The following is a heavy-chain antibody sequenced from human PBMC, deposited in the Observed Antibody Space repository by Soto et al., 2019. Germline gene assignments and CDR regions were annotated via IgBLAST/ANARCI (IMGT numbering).Heavy chain of an antibody. V-gene: IGHV4-34*01. CDR1: GGSFSGYY. Sequence: PSETLSLTCAVYGGSFSGYYWSWIRQPPGRGLEWIGEINHSGSTNYNPSLKSRVTISVDTSKNQFSLKLSSVTAADTAVYYCASRTSIAAGNGWFDPWGQGTLVTVSS. J-gene: IGHJ5*02. D-gene: IGHD6-13*01. CDR2: INHSGST. CDR3: ASRTSIAAGNGWFDP.